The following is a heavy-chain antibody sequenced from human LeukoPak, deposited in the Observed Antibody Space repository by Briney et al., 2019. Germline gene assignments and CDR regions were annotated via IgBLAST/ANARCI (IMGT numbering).Heavy chain of an antibody. CDR3: TTDYDLRAFDI. V-gene: IGHV3-15*01. CDR1: GFTFSNAW. Sequence: GGSLRLSCAASGFTFSNAWMSWVRQAPGKGLEWVGRIKSKTDGGTTDYTAPVKGRFTISRDDSKNTLYLQMNSLKTEDTAVYYCTTDYDLRAFDIWGQGTMVTVSS. CDR2: IKSKTDGGTT. J-gene: IGHJ3*02. D-gene: IGHD3-16*01.